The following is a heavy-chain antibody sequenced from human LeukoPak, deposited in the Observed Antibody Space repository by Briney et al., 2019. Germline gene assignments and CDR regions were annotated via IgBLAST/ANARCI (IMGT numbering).Heavy chain of an antibody. D-gene: IGHD1-7*01. CDR3: ARFPTGNTDH. V-gene: IGHV5-51*01. Sequence: GESLQISCKASGYIFRTYWVGWVRQLPGKGLEWMGMICPGDSDARYSPSFEGQVTISADNSITTAYLQWNSLQASDTAMYYCARFPTGNTDHWGQGTQVTVSS. J-gene: IGHJ4*02. CDR1: GYIFRTYW. CDR2: ICPGDSDA.